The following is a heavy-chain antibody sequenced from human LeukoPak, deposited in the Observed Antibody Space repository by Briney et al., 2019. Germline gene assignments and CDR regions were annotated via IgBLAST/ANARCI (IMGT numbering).Heavy chain of an antibody. Sequence: PGGSLRLSCAASGFTFSSYGMHWVRQAPGKGLEWVAVVSYDGSKYYADSVKGRFTISRDNSKNTPYLQMSSLRAEDTAVYYCAKDLNRGLPDYWGQGTLVTVSS. CDR3: AKDLNRGLPDY. J-gene: IGHJ4*02. V-gene: IGHV3-30*18. D-gene: IGHD2/OR15-2a*01. CDR1: GFTFSSYG. CDR2: VSYDGSK.